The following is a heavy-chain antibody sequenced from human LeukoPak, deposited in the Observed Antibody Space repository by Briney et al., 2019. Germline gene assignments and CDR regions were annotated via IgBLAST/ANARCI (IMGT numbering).Heavy chain of an antibody. V-gene: IGHV1-18*01. CDR3: ATLTAIHDY. J-gene: IGHJ4*02. CDR2: ISAYNGNT. CDR1: GYTFTSYG. Sequence: ASVKVSCKASGYTFTSYGISWVRQAPGQGLEWMGWISAYNGNTNYAQKLQGRVTMTEDTSTDTAYMELSSLRSEDTAVYYCATLTAIHDYWGQGTLVTVSS. D-gene: IGHD2-21*02.